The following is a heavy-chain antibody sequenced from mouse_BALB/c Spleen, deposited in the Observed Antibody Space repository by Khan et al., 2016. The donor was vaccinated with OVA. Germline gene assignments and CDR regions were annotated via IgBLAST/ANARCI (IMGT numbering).Heavy chain of an antibody. J-gene: IGHJ2*01. V-gene: IGHV14-1*02. CDR3: PRSIRLYFDY. CDR1: GFNIKDYY. D-gene: IGHD2-3*01. Sequence: EVQLQESGTELVRPGALVRLSCTASGFNIKDYYIHWVKQRPDQGLEWIGWIDPENGKTIYDPKFQGKDSITADTSSNTVYLQLSSLTSEDTAVYYSPRSIRLYFDYWGQGTTLTVSS. CDR2: IDPENGKT.